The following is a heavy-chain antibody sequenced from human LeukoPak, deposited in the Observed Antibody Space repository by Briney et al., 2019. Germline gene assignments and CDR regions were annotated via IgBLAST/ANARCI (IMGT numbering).Heavy chain of an antibody. CDR2: ISSSCSTI. J-gene: IGHJ4*02. CDR3: AKVCGSTQCGVY. V-gene: IGHV3-48*03. CDR1: GVTFSSYE. D-gene: IGHD1-26*01. Sequence: GGSLRLSCAASGVTFSSYEMNWVRQAPGQGLERVSYISSSCSTIYYADSVKGRFTISRDNAKNYLFLQMNTMRAERTAVYYLAKVCGSTQCGVYSGEGTLVTVSS.